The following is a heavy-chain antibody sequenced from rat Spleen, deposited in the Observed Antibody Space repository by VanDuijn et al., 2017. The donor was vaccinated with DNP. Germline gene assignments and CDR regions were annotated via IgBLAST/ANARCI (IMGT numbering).Heavy chain of an antibody. CDR2: ISTGGGNT. CDR3: ARHGLLQGMDYVMDA. V-gene: IGHV5S23*01. Sequence: EVQLVESGGGLVQPGRSLKLSCAASGFTFSDYNMAWVRQAPKKGLEWVASISTGGGNTYYRDSVKGRFTISRDNAKSTLYLQMDSLRSEDTATYYCARHGLLQGMDYVMDAWGQGASVTVSS. J-gene: IGHJ4*01. CDR1: GFTFSDYN. D-gene: IGHD1-1*01.